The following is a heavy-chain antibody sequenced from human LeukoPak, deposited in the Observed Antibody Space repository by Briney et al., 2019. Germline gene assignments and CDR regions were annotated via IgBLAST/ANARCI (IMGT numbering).Heavy chain of an antibody. Sequence: PSETLSLTCAVYGGSFSGYYWSWIRQPPGKGLEWIGEINHSGSTNYNPSLKSRVTISVDTSKNQFSLKLSSVTAADTAVYYCARGYSVLMVYAFDYWGQGTLVTVSS. CDR1: GGSFSGYY. J-gene: IGHJ4*02. D-gene: IGHD2-8*01. CDR2: INHSGST. CDR3: ARGYSVLMVYAFDY. V-gene: IGHV4-34*01.